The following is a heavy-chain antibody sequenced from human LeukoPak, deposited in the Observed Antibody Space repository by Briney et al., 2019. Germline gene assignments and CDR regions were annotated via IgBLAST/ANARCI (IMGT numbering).Heavy chain of an antibody. J-gene: IGHJ3*02. CDR3: SRTSCCGSTSPWDPFDI. V-gene: IGHV3-72*01. Sequence: GGSLRLSCAASGFTFSDHYMDWVRQAPGKGLEWVGRIRKKVNGPSTVYAGSVSGRFFISRDDSKNSVYLQMDSLKTEDTALYYRSRTSCCGSTSPWDPFDIWGQGTMVTVSS. CDR1: GFTFSDHY. CDR2: IRKKVNGPST. D-gene: IGHD2-15*01.